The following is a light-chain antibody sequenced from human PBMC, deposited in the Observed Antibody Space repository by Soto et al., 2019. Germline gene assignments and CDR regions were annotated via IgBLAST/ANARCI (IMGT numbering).Light chain of an antibody. CDR2: GAS. J-gene: IGKJ1*01. V-gene: IGKV1-6*01. CDR3: LQDYNFPWA. CDR1: QGIRSD. Sequence: IQMTQSPSSLSASVGDRVTISCRASQGIRSDLAWYQQKPGKVPKLLIYGASKLESGVPSRFSGSGFGTDYTLTISSLQPEDFATYYCLQDYNFPWAFGQGTKVEIK.